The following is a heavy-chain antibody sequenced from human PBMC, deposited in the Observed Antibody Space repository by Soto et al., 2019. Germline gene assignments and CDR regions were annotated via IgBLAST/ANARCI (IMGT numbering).Heavy chain of an antibody. J-gene: IGHJ3*02. CDR2: IKQDGSQK. D-gene: IGHD2-15*01. CDR3: ARDYCYGVSCCSVDALDI. CDR1: VITSNTYW. Sequence: GALRLSCAASVITSNTYWINWVPPAPGKGLEWVANIKQDGSQKNYVDSVKGRFTISRDNAENSLYLQMNSLRADDTAVYYCARDYCYGVSCCSVDALDIRGQGTLVTRSS. V-gene: IGHV3-7*04.